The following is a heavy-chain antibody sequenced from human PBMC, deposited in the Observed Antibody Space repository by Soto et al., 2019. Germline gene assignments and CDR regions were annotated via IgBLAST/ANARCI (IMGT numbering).Heavy chain of an antibody. Sequence: QVQLQESGPRLVKPSETLSLTCTVSGVSINSYYWSWIRQPPGKGPEWIGYVYHSGSSDYSPSHKSRVTISLDTSKNQFSLNLKSLTAADTAIYYCATRHPGVWHGVFDYRGQGILVIVSS. CDR2: VYHSGSS. CDR3: ATRHPGVWHGVFDY. CDR1: GVSINSYY. D-gene: IGHD2-21*01. J-gene: IGHJ4*02. V-gene: IGHV4-59*01.